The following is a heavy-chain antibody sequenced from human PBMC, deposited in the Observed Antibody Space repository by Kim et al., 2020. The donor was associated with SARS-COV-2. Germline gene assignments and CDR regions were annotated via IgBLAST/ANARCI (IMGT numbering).Heavy chain of an antibody. CDR3: ARDLTTTVTLYYYYGMEV. CDR2: INPSGGNT. Sequence: ASVKVSCKASGYTFTSYYMHWVRQAPGQGLEWMGLINPSGGNTSYAQKFQGRVTMTRDTSTSTVYMELSSLRSEDTAVYYCARDLTTTVTLYYYYGMEVWGQGTTVSVAS. D-gene: IGHD4-17*01. CDR1: GYTFTSYY. V-gene: IGHV1-46*01. J-gene: IGHJ6*02.